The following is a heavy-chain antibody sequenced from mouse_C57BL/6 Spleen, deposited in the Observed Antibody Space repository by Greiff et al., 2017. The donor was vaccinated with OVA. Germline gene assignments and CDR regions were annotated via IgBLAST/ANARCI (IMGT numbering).Heavy chain of an antibody. CDR2: IYPGDGDT. D-gene: IGHD4-1*01. J-gene: IGHJ3*01. Sequence: VKLMESGAELVKPGASVKISCKASGYAFSSYWMNWVKQRPGKGLEWIGQIYPGDGDTNYNGKFKGKATLTADKSSSTAYMQLSSLTSEDSAVYFCATNWDVAWFAYWGQGTLVTVSA. V-gene: IGHV1-80*01. CDR1: GYAFSSYW. CDR3: ATNWDVAWFAY.